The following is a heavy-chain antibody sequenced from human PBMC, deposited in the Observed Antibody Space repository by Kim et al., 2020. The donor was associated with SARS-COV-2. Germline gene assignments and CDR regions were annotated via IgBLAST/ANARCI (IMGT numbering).Heavy chain of an antibody. Sequence: GGSLRLSCAASGFTFSSYALSWVRQAPGKGLEWVSGISASGGDTYYADSVQGRFTISRDNSKNALNLEMNSLRAEDTALYYCAKVTTTTAPFYDYWGQGTLVTVSS. V-gene: IGHV3-23*01. D-gene: IGHD4-4*01. CDR1: GFTFSSYA. CDR3: AKVTTTTAPFYDY. CDR2: ISASGGDT. J-gene: IGHJ4*02.